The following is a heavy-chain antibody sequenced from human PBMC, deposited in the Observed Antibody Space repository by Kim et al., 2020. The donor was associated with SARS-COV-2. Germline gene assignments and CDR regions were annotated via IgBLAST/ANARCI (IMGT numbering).Heavy chain of an antibody. J-gene: IGHJ4*02. CDR2: ISWNSGSI. CDR1: GFTFDDYA. D-gene: IGHD5-18*01. CDR3: AKDGHGGDTAMGPIDY. V-gene: IGHV3-9*01. Sequence: GGSLRLSCAASGFTFDDYAMHWVRQAPGKGLEWVSGISWNSGSIGYADSVKGRFTISRDNAKNSLYLQMNSLRAEDTALYYCAKDGHGGDTAMGPIDYWGQGTLVTVSS.